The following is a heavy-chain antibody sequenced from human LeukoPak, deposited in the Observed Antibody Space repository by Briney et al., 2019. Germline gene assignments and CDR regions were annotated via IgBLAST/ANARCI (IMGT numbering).Heavy chain of an antibody. CDR3: ARSRYDFWSGLDY. CDR1: GGSISSSSYY. CDR2: IYYSGST. V-gene: IGHV4-39*01. D-gene: IGHD3-3*01. Sequence: SETLSLTCTVSGGSISSSSYYWNWIRLPPGKGLEWIGTIYYSGSTYYNPSLKSRVTISVDTSKNQFSLKLSSVTAADTAVYYCARSRYDFWSGLDYWGQGTLVTVSS. J-gene: IGHJ4*02.